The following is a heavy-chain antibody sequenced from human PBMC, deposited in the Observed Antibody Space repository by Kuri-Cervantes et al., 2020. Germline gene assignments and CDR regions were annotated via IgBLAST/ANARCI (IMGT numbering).Heavy chain of an antibody. CDR2: IRYDGSNK. V-gene: IGHV3-30*02. Sequence: GESLKISCVASGIIFSMYGMHWVRQAPGKGLEWVAFIRYDGSNKNYADSVKGRFTISRDNAKNSLYLQMKSLRAEDTALYYCAKDKDYDSSGKFDYWGQGTLVTVSS. CDR1: GIIFSMYG. D-gene: IGHD3-22*01. J-gene: IGHJ4*02. CDR3: AKDKDYDSSGKFDY.